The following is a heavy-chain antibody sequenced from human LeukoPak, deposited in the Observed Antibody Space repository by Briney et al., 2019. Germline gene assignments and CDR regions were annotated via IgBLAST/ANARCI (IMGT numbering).Heavy chain of an antibody. D-gene: IGHD3-10*01. CDR2: INPNSGGT. CDR1: GYTFTGYY. V-gene: IGHV1-2*02. J-gene: IGHJ3*02. Sequence: SSVKVSCKASGYTFTGYYMHWVRQAPGQGLEWMGWINPNSGGTNYAQKFQGRVTMICDTSISTAYMELSRLRSDDTAVYYCAREASGARMTAFDIWGQGTMVTVSS. CDR3: AREASGARMTAFDI.